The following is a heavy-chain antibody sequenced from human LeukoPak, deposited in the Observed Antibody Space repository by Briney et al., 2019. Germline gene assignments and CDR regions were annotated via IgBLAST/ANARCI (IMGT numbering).Heavy chain of an antibody. J-gene: IGHJ5*02. V-gene: IGHV3-23*01. D-gene: IGHD3-22*01. Sequence: PGRSLRLSCAASGFTFSSYAMHWVRQAPGKGLEWVSAISGSGGSTYYADSVKGRFTISRDNSKNTLYLQMNSLRAEDTAVYYCAKGHYYDSGDNWFDPWGQGTLVTVSS. CDR3: AKGHYYDSGDNWFDP. CDR1: GFTFSSYA. CDR2: ISGSGGST.